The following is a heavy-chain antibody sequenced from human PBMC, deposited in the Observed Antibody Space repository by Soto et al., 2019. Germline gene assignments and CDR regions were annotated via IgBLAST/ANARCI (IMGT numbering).Heavy chain of an antibody. D-gene: IGHD2-2*01. CDR1: GGTISSSSW. Sequence: PSETLSLTCAVAGGTISSSSWWSWVRQPPGKGLEWIGEIYHSGSTNYNPSLKSRVTISVDKSKNQFSLKLSSVTAADTAVYYCARDLEFGGYCSSTSCSPYYFDYWGQGTLVTVSS. V-gene: IGHV4-4*02. CDR2: IYHSGST. CDR3: ARDLEFGGYCSSTSCSPYYFDY. J-gene: IGHJ4*02.